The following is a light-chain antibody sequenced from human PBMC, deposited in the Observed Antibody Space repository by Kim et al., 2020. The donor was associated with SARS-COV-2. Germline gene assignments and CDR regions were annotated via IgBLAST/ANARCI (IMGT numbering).Light chain of an antibody. CDR2: QDR. CDR3: QAWDGSTGYV. Sequence: VSPGQTASITCSGDKLGDKYACWYQQKPGQSPVLVIYQDRKRPSGIPERFSGSNSGNTATLTISGTQAMDEADYYCQAWDGSTGYVFGTGTKVTVL. V-gene: IGLV3-1*01. J-gene: IGLJ1*01. CDR1: KLGDKY.